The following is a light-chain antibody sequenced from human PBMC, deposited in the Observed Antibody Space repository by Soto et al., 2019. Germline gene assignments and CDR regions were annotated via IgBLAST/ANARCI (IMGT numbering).Light chain of an antibody. V-gene: IGKV2-29*01. J-gene: IGKJ4*01. CDR3: HQYYTLPLT. Sequence: PQLMFYEVATRFSGVPDRFSGSWSGTDFTLTISSLQVEDVAVYYCHQYYTLPLTLGGGTKVDIK. CDR2: EVA.